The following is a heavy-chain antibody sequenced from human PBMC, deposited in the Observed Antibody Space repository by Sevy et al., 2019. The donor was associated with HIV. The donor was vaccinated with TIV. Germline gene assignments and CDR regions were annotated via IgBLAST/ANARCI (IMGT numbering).Heavy chain of an antibody. CDR3: ARGLFDY. V-gene: IGHV4-61*01. J-gene: IGHJ4*02. CDR1: GDSVSGGNYY. CDR2: IYYSGST. Sequence: SETLSLTCTVSGDSVSGGNYYWSWIRQPPGKGLEWIGYIYYSGSTNYNPSLKSRVPIPIDRSKNQFSLRLTSVTAADTAVYYCARGLFDYWGQGTLVTVSS.